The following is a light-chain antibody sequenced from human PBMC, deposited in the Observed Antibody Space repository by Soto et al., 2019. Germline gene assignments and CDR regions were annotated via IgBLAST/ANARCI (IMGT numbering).Light chain of an antibody. V-gene: IGKV3-15*01. J-gene: IGKJ1*01. CDR3: QQYNNWPPWR. Sequence: ILMTQSPATLSVSPGEIATRSCRASQSVSNNLAWYQQKPGQAPRLLIYDASTRATGIPARFSGSGSGTEFTLTISGLQSEDLAVYYCQQYNNWPPWRFGQGTKVEIK. CDR2: DAS. CDR1: QSVSNN.